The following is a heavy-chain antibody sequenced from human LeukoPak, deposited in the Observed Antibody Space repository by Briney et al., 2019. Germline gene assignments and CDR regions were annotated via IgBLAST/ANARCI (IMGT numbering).Heavy chain of an antibody. CDR3: TRGGGSGYYFGIPRYYFDA. CDR2: VFHTGVT. Sequence: PSETLSLTCTVSGGSLEGLYWSWIRQSPEKGLEWIGNVFHTGVTSYNLSLKSRVTISVDTSRNQFSLTMTSMTAADTAIYYCTRGGGSGYYFGIPRYYFDAWGQGVLVTVSS. D-gene: IGHD3-22*01. J-gene: IGHJ4*02. V-gene: IGHV4-59*11. CDR1: GGSLEGLY.